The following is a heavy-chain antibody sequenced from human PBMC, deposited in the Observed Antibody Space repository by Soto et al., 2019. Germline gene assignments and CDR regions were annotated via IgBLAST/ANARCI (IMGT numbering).Heavy chain of an antibody. Sequence: QVQLVQSGAEVKKPGSSVKVSCKASGGTFSSYAISWVRQAPGQGLEWMGGIIPIFGTANYAQKFQGRVKITADESTSTAYMGRSSLRSEDTAVYYCARPRHKGVYSSSRGHRYNWFDPWGQGTLVTVSS. CDR2: IIPIFGTA. CDR3: ARPRHKGVYSSSRGHRYNWFDP. J-gene: IGHJ5*02. CDR1: GGTFSSYA. V-gene: IGHV1-69*01. D-gene: IGHD6-6*01.